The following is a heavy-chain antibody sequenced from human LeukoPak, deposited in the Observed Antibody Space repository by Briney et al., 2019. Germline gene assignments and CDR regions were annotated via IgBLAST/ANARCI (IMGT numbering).Heavy chain of an antibody. D-gene: IGHD6-13*01. CDR1: GFTFSSYG. Sequence: GGSLRLSCGASGFTFSSYGMHWVRQAPGKGLEWLAFILYDGSNKYYADSVKGRFTISRDNSKNALYLQMNSLRAEDTAVYYCAKWWGPGYSSSWYRASYFDYWGQGTLVTVSS. V-gene: IGHV3-30*02. CDR2: ILYDGSNK. J-gene: IGHJ4*02. CDR3: AKWWGPGYSSSWYRASYFDY.